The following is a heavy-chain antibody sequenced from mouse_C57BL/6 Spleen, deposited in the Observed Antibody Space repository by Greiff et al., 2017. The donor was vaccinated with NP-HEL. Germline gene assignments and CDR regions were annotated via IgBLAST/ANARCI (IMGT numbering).Heavy chain of an antibody. CDR3: ARMGLRRYVDV. J-gene: IGHJ1*03. V-gene: IGHV1-69*01. D-gene: IGHD2-4*01. Sequence: QVQLQQPGAELVMPGASVKLSCKASGYTFTSYWMHWVKQRPGQGLEWIGEIDPSDSYTNYNQKFKGKSTLTVDKSSSTAYMQLSSLTSEASAVYYCARMGLRRYVDVWGTGTTVTVSS. CDR2: IDPSDSYT. CDR1: GYTFTSYW.